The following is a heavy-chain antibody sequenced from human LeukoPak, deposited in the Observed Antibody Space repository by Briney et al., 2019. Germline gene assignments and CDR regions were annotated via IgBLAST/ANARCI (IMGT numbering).Heavy chain of an antibody. D-gene: IGHD3-16*01. CDR2: IYSDGSRT. CDR3: ARRGGGGAFDI. V-gene: IGHV3-74*01. CDR1: GFTFSTYW. J-gene: IGHJ3*02. Sequence: GGSLRLSCAASGFTFSTYWMHWVRQGPGKGLVWVSRIYSDGSRTTYADSVKGRFTISGDNAKNTLYLQMNSLRAEDTAVYYCARRGGGGAFDIWGHGTMVTVSS.